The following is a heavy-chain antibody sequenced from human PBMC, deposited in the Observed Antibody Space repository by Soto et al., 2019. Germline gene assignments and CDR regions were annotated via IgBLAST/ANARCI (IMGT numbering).Heavy chain of an antibody. CDR2: IGANGSIT. CDR3: ARDGFGSEISHPYYFDS. CDR1: GFSSSYYA. D-gene: IGHD3-10*01. J-gene: IGHJ4*02. V-gene: IGHV3-23*01. Sequence: GGSLRLSCAASGFSSSYYAMTWVRQAPGKGLQWVSSIGANGSITYYADSVKGRFSISRDNSKNTLHLQMNSLRAEDTAVYYCARDGFGSEISHPYYFDSWGQGTLVTVSS.